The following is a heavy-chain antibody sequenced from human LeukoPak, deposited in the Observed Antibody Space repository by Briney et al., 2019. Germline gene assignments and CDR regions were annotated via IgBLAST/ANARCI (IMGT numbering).Heavy chain of an antibody. CDR1: GFTFSSYA. D-gene: IGHD3-10*01. J-gene: IGHJ4*02. CDR3: AKHPRITMVRGVIFPDY. Sequence: GGSLRLSCAASGFTFSSYAMSWVRQAPGKGLEWVSAISGSGGSTYYADSVKGRFTISRDNSKNTLYLQMNSLRAEDTAVYYCAKHPRITMVRGVIFPDYWGQGTLVTVS. CDR2: ISGSGGST. V-gene: IGHV3-23*01.